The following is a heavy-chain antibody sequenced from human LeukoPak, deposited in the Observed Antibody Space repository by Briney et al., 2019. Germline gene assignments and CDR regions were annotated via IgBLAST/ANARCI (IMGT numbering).Heavy chain of an antibody. J-gene: IGHJ4*02. V-gene: IGHV3-23*01. CDR3: DSNGWYQRGSNYFDY. D-gene: IGHD6-19*01. CDR2: ISGSGGST. Sequence: GGSLRLSCAASGFTFSSYAMSWVRQAPGKGLEWVSAISGSGGSTYYADSVKGRFTISRDNSKNTLYLQMNSLRAEDTAVYAKDSNGWYQRGSNYFDYWGQGTLVTVSS. CDR1: GFTFSSYA.